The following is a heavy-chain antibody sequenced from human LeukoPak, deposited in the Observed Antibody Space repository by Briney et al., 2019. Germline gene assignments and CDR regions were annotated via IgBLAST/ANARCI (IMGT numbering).Heavy chain of an antibody. Sequence: PGGSLRLSCAASGFTFDDYAMHWVRQAPGKGLEWVSGIGWNSGSIGYADSVKGRFTISRDNAKNSLYLQMNSLRAEDTALYYCAKDWPAGGIAAHLFDYWGQGTLVTVSS. CDR1: GFTFDDYA. D-gene: IGHD6-13*01. CDR2: IGWNSGSI. J-gene: IGHJ4*02. CDR3: AKDWPAGGIAAHLFDY. V-gene: IGHV3-9*01.